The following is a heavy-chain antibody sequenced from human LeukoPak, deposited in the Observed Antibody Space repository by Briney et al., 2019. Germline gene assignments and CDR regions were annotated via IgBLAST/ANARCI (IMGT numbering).Heavy chain of an antibody. CDR3: TRHNPDPYDILTGHPLDY. CDR1: GFTFSGSA. Sequence: GGSLRLSCAASGFTFSGSAMHWVRQASGKGLEWVGRIRSKANSYATAYAASVKGRFTISRDDSKNTAYLQMNSLKTEDTAVYYCTRHNPDPYDILTGHPLDYWGQGTLVTVSS. J-gene: IGHJ4*02. D-gene: IGHD3-9*01. CDR2: IRSKANSYAT. V-gene: IGHV3-73*01.